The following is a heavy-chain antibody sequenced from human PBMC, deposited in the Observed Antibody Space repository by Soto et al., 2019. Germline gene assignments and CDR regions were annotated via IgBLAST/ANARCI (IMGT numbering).Heavy chain of an antibody. CDR2: IYSSGST. Sequence: PSETLSLTCTVSGDSVTSDSYYWTWIRQPPGKGLEWIGYIYSSGSTNYNPSLKSRLTMSLDTSSNQFSLKLTSVTAADTAVYYCARDIRGYSRAFDYWGQGTLVTVPQ. J-gene: IGHJ4*02. CDR3: ARDIRGYSRAFDY. D-gene: IGHD5-18*01. V-gene: IGHV4-61*01. CDR1: GDSVTSDSYY.